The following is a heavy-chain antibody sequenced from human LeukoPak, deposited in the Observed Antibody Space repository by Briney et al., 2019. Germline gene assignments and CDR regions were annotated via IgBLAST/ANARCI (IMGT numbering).Heavy chain of an antibody. Sequence: PGGSLRLSCAASGFTFSSYSMNWVRQAPGKGLEWVSYISSSSSTIYYADSVKGRFTISRDNAKNSLYLQMNSLRAEDTAVYYCARDEYYYDSSGYRYYYYYYMDVWGKGTTVTVSS. D-gene: IGHD3-22*01. CDR2: ISSSSSTI. CDR3: ARDEYYYDSSGYRYYYYYYMDV. V-gene: IGHV3-48*01. CDR1: GFTFSSYS. J-gene: IGHJ6*03.